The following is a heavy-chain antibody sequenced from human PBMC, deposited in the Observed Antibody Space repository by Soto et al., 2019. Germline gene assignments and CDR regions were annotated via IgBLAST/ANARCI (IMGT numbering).Heavy chain of an antibody. J-gene: IGHJ3*02. CDR2: ISAYNGNT. CDR3: ARDLASITGDAFVI. D-gene: IGHD1-20*01. V-gene: IGHV1-18*01. CDR1: GYAFTSYC. Sequence: ASVKVSCKASGYAFTSYCISWVRQAPGQGLEWMGWISAYNGNTNYAQKLQGRVTMTTDTSTSTAYMELRSLRSDDTAVYYCARDLASITGDAFVIWGQGTMVTISS.